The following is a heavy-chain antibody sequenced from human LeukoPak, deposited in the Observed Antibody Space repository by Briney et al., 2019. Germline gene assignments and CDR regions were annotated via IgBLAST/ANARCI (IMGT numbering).Heavy chain of an antibody. V-gene: IGHV3-11*01. CDR2: ISRGGSTI. J-gene: IGHJ4*02. Sequence: GGSLRLSCAASGSTFSDSYMSRIRQAPGKGLEWVSYISRGGSTIYYADSVKGRFTISRDNAKNSLYLQMNNLRAEDTAVYYCARNGDRGYWGQGTLVTVSS. D-gene: IGHD3-10*01. CDR1: GSTFSDSY. CDR3: ARNGDRGY.